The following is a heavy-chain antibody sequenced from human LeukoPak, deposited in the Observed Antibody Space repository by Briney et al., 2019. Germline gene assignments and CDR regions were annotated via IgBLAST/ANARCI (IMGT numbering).Heavy chain of an antibody. J-gene: IGHJ4*02. CDR1: GGSVSSGSYY. CDR2: IYYSGST. CDR3: ARAGTIAARPIDY. Sequence: SETLSLTCTVSGGSVSSGSYYWSWIRQPPGKGLEWIGYIYYSGSTNYNPSLKSRVTISVDTSKNQFSLKLSSVTAEDTAVYYCARAGTIAARPIDYWGQGTLVTVSS. D-gene: IGHD6-6*01. V-gene: IGHV4-61*01.